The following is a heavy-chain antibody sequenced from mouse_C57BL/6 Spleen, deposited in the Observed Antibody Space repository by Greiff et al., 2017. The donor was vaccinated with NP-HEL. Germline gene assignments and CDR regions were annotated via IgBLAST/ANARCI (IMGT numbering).Heavy chain of an antibody. Sequence: VQLVESGAELVRPGASVTLSCKASGYTFTDYEMHWVKQTPVHGLEWIGAIDPETGGTAYNQKFKGKAILTADKSSSTAYMELRSLTSEDSAVYYCTRSGYYYGSSSDFDYWGQGTTLTVSS. CDR1: GYTFTDYE. CDR2: IDPETGGT. D-gene: IGHD1-1*01. CDR3: TRSGYYYGSSSDFDY. J-gene: IGHJ2*01. V-gene: IGHV1-15*01.